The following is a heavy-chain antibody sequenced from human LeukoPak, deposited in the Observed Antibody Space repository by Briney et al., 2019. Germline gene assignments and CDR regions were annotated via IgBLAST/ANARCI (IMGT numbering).Heavy chain of an antibody. V-gene: IGHV3-48*01. CDR2: ISSSSSNM. CDR1: GFTFSTYS. J-gene: IGHJ4*02. D-gene: IGHD5-18*01. Sequence: GGPLRLSCAASGFTFSTYSMNWVRQAPGKGLEWVSYISSSSSNMYYADSVRGRFTISRDNAKDSLYLQMNSLRAEDTAVYYCAACGYSYVADYWGQGTLVTVSS. CDR3: AACGYSYVADY.